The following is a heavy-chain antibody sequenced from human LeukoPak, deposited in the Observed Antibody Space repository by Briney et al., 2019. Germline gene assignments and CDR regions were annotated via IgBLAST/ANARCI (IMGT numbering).Heavy chain of an antibody. CDR3: ARDRIWNDAGHDPFDI. V-gene: IGHV4-4*07. D-gene: IGHD1-1*01. CDR1: GASISSYY. CDR2: IYTSANT. Sequence: PSETLSLTCNVSGASISSYYWSWLRQPAGKGLEWIGRIYTSANTNYSPSFNSRATISIDRSKNQFTLNLPSVTAADTAVYYCARDRIWNDAGHDPFDIWGQGTMVTVSS. J-gene: IGHJ3*02.